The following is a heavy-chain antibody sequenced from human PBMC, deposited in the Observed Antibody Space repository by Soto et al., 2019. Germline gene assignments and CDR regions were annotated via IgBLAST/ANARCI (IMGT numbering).Heavy chain of an antibody. J-gene: IGHJ5*02. CDR1: GDSISSTFW. CDR2: VYHSGST. CDR3: ARVPSP. Sequence: SETLSLTCAVSGDSISSTFWWTWVRQPPGKGLEWIGEVYHSGSTRYNPSLKIRVTISVDKPNNQFPLKLSSVTAADTAVYYCARVPSPWGQGTLVT. V-gene: IGHV4-4*02.